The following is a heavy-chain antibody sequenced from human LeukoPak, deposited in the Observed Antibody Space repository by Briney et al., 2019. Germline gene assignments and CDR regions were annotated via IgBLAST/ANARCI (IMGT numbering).Heavy chain of an antibody. J-gene: IGHJ4*02. D-gene: IGHD6-19*01. CDR1: GFTFGDYA. V-gene: IGHV3-48*03. CDR2: ISSSGSAI. Sequence: GGSLRLSCTASGFTFGDYAMSWVRQAPGKGLEWVSKISSSGSAIYYTDSVKGRFTISRDNAKSTLYLQMNSLRAEDTAVYYCARGGSLGYWGQGTLVTVSS. CDR3: ARGGSLGY.